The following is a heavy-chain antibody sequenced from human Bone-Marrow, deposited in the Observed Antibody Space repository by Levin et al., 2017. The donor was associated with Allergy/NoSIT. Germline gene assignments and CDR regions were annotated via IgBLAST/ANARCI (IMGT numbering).Heavy chain of an antibody. V-gene: IGHV3-21*01. CDR1: GFTFSSYT. CDR2: CSSTGDYI. D-gene: IGHD5-24*01. J-gene: IGHJ4*02. CDR3: ARDDSDGGAFDY. Sequence: GGSLRLSCVGSGFTFSSYTMNWVRQSPGKGLEWVASCSSTGDYINYADSVKGRFTISRDNAKNSLSLQMDSLRANDTAVYFCARDDSDGGAFDYWGLGTLVTVSS.